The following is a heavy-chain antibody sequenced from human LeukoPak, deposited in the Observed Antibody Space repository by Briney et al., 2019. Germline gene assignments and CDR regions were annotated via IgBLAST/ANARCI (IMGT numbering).Heavy chain of an antibody. D-gene: IGHD6-13*01. CDR1: GCTFTSYG. CDR2: ISAYNDNT. Sequence: GSVKVSCKASGCTFTSYGISWVRQAPGQGLEWMGWISAYNDNTNYEQKLQGGVTMTTDTSTRTAYMELRSLRSDDTAVYYCATGYSTDFDYWGQGTLVTVSS. V-gene: IGHV1-18*01. CDR3: ATGYSTDFDY. J-gene: IGHJ4*02.